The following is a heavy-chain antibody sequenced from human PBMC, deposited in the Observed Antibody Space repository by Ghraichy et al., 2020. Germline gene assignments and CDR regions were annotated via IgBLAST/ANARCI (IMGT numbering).Heavy chain of an antibody. J-gene: IGHJ6*02. V-gene: IGHV4-39*01. D-gene: IGHD5-18*01. Sequence: SQTLSLTCTVSGGSILSDTYFWGWLRRPPGKGLEWIGGFFVGGRPPSKPSPKSRVTISADTSKNQVSLKVSSMTAADTAVYYCARQAPYSPPVYGMDVWGQGTPVTVSS. CDR3: ARQAPYSPPVYGMDV. CDR1: GGSILSDTYF. CDR2: FFVGGRP.